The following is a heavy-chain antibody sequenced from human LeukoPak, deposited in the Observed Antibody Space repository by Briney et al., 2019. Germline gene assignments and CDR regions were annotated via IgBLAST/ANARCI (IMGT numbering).Heavy chain of an antibody. D-gene: IGHD2-21*01. J-gene: IGHJ4*02. CDR1: GFTFSNYW. CDR2: IKQDGSEK. CDR3: ARDKGCAS. Sequence: AGGSLRLSCAASGFTFSNYWMSWVRQAPGKGLEWVASIKQDGSEKYYVDSVKGRFTISRDNAKNSLYLQMNSLRAEDTAVYFCARDKGCASWGQGTLVTVSS. V-gene: IGHV3-7*01.